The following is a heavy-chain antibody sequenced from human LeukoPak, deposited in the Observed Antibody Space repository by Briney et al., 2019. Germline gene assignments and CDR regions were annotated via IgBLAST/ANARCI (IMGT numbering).Heavy chain of an antibody. D-gene: IGHD6-6*01. CDR2: IYYSGST. CDR1: GGSISSHY. CDR3: ATGSSSSYYYYYYMAV. V-gene: IGHV4-59*11. Sequence: KPGETLSHTCTVSGGSISSHYWGWIRQPPGRGRGCIGYIYYSGSTNYNPSLKGRVTISVDTSKNQFSLKLSSVTAADTAVYYCATGSSSSYYYYYYMAVWGKGTTVTASS. J-gene: IGHJ6*03.